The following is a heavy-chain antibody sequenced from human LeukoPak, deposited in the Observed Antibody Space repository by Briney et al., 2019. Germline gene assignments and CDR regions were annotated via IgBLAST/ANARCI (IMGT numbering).Heavy chain of an antibody. CDR3: ARAPIRGSGWYLDY. V-gene: IGHV1-69*04. CDR2: IISILGIA. J-gene: IGHJ4*02. CDR1: VGTFSSYA. Sequence: ASVKVSCMASVGTFSSYAISWVRQAPGQGLEWMGRIISILGIANYAQKFQGRVTITADKSTSTAYMELSSLRSEDTAVYYCARAPIRGSGWYLDYWGQGTLVTVSS. D-gene: IGHD6-19*01.